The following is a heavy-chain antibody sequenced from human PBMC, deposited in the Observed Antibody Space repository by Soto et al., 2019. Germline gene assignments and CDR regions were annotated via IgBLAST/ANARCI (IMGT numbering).Heavy chain of an antibody. V-gene: IGHV4-39*01. CDR3: ARHRDPGYSSSWFNS. Sequence: SETLSLTCTVSGDSLSSSSYCWGWIREPPGKGLEWIGSKYYTGTSHYNPSLNSRVTISVDTSNNQFSLKLTSVTAADTAVYYCARHRDPGYSSSWFNSWGQGTLVTVS. D-gene: IGHD6-13*01. CDR2: KYYTGTS. J-gene: IGHJ5*01. CDR1: GDSLSSSSYC.